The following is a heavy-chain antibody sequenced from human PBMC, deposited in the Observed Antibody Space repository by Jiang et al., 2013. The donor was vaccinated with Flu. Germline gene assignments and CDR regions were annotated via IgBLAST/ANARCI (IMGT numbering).Heavy chain of an antibody. J-gene: IGHJ6*03. CDR2: GSEK. CDR3: ARVENGGGTSRYWYYYYYYMDV. Sequence: GSEKYYVDSVKGRFTISRDNAKNSLYLQMNSLRAEDTAVYYCARVENGGGTSRYWYYYYYYMDVWGKGTTVTVSS. V-gene: IGHV3-7*03. D-gene: IGHD2-2*01.